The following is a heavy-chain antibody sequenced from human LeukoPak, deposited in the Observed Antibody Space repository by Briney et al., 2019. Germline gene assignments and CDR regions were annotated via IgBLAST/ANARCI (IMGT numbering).Heavy chain of an antibody. CDR2: ISYDGSNK. CDR1: GVTFSSYA. D-gene: IGHD3-3*01. J-gene: IGHJ4*02. V-gene: IGHV3-30-3*01. Sequence: PGGSLRLSCAASGVTFSSYAMSWVRQAPGKGLEWVAVISYDGSNKYYADSVKGRFSISRDNSKNTLYLQMNSLRAEDTAVYYCARRYDGFDYWGQGTLVTVSS. CDR3: ARRYDGFDY.